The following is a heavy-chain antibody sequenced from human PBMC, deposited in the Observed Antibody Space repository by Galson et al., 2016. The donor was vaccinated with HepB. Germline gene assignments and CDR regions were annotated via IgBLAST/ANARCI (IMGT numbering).Heavy chain of an antibody. Sequence: CAISGDSVSSNGAAWNWIRQSPSRGLEWLGRTYYRSKWYYDYALSVKSRITINPDTSKNQFSLQLNSVTPEGTAVYYCVRAVTGYYDYWGQGTRVTVSS. CDR3: VRAVTGYYDY. D-gene: IGHD6-19*01. J-gene: IGHJ4*02. V-gene: IGHV6-1*01. CDR1: GDSVSSNGAA. CDR2: TYYRSKWYY.